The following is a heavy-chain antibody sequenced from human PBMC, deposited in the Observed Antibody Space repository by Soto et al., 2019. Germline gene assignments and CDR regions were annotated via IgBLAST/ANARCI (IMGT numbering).Heavy chain of an antibody. J-gene: IGHJ4*02. Sequence: QVQLQESGPGLVKPSQTLSLTCNVSGASISSGTSYWTWIRQHPGEGLEWIGHIYFTGATYSNPSLRSRLTMSVDTSKNQFSLKLTSVTAADTATYYCASIPRRGYSYGIDYWGQGILVTVSS. V-gene: IGHV4-31*03. CDR1: GASISSGTSY. CDR2: IYFTGAT. CDR3: ASIPRRGYSYGIDY. D-gene: IGHD2-21*02.